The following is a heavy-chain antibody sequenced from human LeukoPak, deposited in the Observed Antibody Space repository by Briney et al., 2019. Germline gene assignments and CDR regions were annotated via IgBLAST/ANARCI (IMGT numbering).Heavy chain of an antibody. CDR2: ISGSGGST. J-gene: IGHJ4*02. Sequence: PGGSLRLSCAASGFTFSTYAMSWVRQAPGKGLEWVSSISGSGGSTYYADSVKGRFTISRDNAKNTLYLQMNSLRAEDTAVYYCTNNFHGDYSYWGQGTLVTVSS. V-gene: IGHV3-23*01. CDR1: GFTFSTYA. D-gene: IGHD4-17*01. CDR3: TNNFHGDYSY.